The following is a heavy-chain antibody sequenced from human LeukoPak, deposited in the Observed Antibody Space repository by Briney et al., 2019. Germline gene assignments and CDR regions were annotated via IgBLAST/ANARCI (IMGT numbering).Heavy chain of an antibody. CDR3: ARVWFGEFAYFDY. D-gene: IGHD3-10*01. J-gene: IGHJ4*02. CDR2: ISSSGSTT. Sequence: GGSLRLSCAASGFTFSSYEMNWVRQAPGKGLEWVSYISSSGSTTYYADSVKGRFTISRDNSKNTLYLQMNSLRAEDTAVYYCARVWFGEFAYFDYWGQGTLVTVSS. V-gene: IGHV3-48*03. CDR1: GFTFSSYE.